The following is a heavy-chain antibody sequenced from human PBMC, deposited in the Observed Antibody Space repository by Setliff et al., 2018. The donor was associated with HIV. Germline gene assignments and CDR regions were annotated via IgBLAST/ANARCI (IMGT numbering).Heavy chain of an antibody. J-gene: IGHJ3*02. CDR3: AKDGDYRSGDYDAFDI. Sequence: GGSLRLSCAASGFTFTAHGMHWVRQAPDKGLEWVAFINYDENSEYYADSVKGRVTISRDNFRNTVDLQMNNLRPEDTAVYYCAKDGDYRSGDYDAFDIWGQGTMGTVS. CDR1: GFTFTAHG. CDR2: INYDENSE. V-gene: IGHV3-30*02. D-gene: IGHD6-25*01.